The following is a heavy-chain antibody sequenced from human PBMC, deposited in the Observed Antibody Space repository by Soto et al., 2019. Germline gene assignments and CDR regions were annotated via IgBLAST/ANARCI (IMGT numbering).Heavy chain of an antibody. Sequence: GGSLSLSCAASVFTFSDYYIGWIRQAPGKGLEWVSYISSSISYTNYADSVKGRFTISRDNAKNSLYLQMNSLRAEDTAVYYCARYIYGYVDYWGQGTLVTVSS. CDR2: ISSSISYT. J-gene: IGHJ4*02. V-gene: IGHV3-11*06. D-gene: IGHD5-18*01. CDR1: VFTFSDYY. CDR3: ARYIYGYVDY.